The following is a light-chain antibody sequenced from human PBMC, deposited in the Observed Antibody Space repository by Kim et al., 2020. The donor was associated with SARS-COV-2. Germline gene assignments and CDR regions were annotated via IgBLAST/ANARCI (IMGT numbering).Light chain of an antibody. CDR1: QDFSRW. CDR2: EAS. Sequence: GFVGDRVTLTFPASQDFSRWFGWDQPKPGKTPKVLIYEASNLQSGVPSRFSGSGSGTDFTLTINSLQPEDFATYYCQQTHSFPLTFGGGTKVDIK. V-gene: IGKV1D-12*01. J-gene: IGKJ4*01. CDR3: QQTHSFPLT.